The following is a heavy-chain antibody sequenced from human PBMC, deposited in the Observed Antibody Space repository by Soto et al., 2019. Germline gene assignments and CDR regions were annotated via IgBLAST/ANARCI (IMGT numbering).Heavy chain of an antibody. CDR3: ARDSTFYYDSSGYYSAIKDY. CDR2: IWYDGSNK. V-gene: IGHV3-33*01. CDR1: GFTFRSYG. J-gene: IGHJ4*02. Sequence: QVQLVESGGGVVQPGRSLRLSCAASGFTFRSYGMHWVRQAPGKGLEWVAVIWYDGSNKDYADSVKGRFTISRDNSKNTLYLQMNSLRAEDTAVYYCARDSTFYYDSSGYYSAIKDYWGQGTLVTVSS. D-gene: IGHD3-22*01.